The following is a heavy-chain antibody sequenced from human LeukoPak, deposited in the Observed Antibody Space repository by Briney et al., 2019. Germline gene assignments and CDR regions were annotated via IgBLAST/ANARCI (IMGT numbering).Heavy chain of an antibody. D-gene: IGHD2-15*01. J-gene: IGHJ2*01. V-gene: IGHV5-51*01. CDR3: ARHASGYCSGGSCGLWYFDL. CDR1: GYSFTSYW. Sequence: KDGESLKISCKGSGYSFTSYWIGWVRQMPGKGLEWMGIIYPGDSDTRYSPSFQGQVTISADKSISTAYLQWSSLKASDTAMYYCARHASGYCSGGSCGLWYFDLWGRGTLVTVSS. CDR2: IYPGDSDT.